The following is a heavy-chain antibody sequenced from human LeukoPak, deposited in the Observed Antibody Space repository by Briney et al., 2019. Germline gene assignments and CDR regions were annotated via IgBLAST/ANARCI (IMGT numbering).Heavy chain of an antibody. J-gene: IGHJ4*02. CDR2: INQDAGRI. CDR1: GFTFSNCW. V-gene: IGHV3-7*04. Sequence: GGSLRLSCSASGFTFSNCWMTWVRQAPGKGLEWVANINQDAGRIYYVDSVKGRFTISRDNAKNSLYLQMNSLRAEDRAVYYCARDPPPDDTSGYLDYWGQGAPVTVSS. D-gene: IGHD3-22*01. CDR3: ARDPPPDDTSGYLDY.